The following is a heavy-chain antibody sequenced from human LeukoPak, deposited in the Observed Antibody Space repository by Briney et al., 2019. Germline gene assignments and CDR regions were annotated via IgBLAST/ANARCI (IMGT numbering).Heavy chain of an antibody. Sequence: GASVKVSCKASGYTFTSYYMHWVRQAPGQGLEWMGIINPSGGSTSYAQKFQGRVTMTRDTSTSTVYMELSSLRSEDTAVYYCAKTLYIRGVTVDAFDIWGQGTMVTVSS. CDR3: AKTLYIRGVTVDAFDI. CDR2: INPSGGST. D-gene: IGHD3-10*01. V-gene: IGHV1-46*01. CDR1: GYTFTSYY. J-gene: IGHJ3*02.